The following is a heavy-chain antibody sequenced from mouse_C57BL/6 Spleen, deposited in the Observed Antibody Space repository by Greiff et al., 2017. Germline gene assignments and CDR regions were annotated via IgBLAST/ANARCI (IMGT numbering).Heavy chain of an antibody. Sequence: VQLQQSGAELVKPGASVKISCKASGYAFSSYWMNWVKQRPGKGLEWIGQIYPGDGDTNYNGKFKGKATLTADKSSSTAYMQLSSLTSEDSAVYCGARPPLWYYGSSNYAMDYWGQGTSVTVAS. CDR1: GYAFSSYW. CDR3: ARPPLWYYGSSNYAMDY. J-gene: IGHJ4*01. V-gene: IGHV1-80*01. CDR2: IYPGDGDT. D-gene: IGHD1-1*01.